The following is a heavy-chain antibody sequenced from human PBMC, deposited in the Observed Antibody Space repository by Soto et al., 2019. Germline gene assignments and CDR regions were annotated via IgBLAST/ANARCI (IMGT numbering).Heavy chain of an antibody. CDR3: ARSQDIVVVVAATPWFDP. Sequence: QVQLQQWGAGLLKPSETLSLTCAVYGGSFSGYYWSWIRQPPGKGLEWIGEINHSGSTNYNPSLKSRVTISVDTSKNQVSLKLSSVTAADTAVYYCARSQDIVVVVAATPWFDPWGQGTLVTVSS. CDR1: GGSFSGYY. CDR2: INHSGST. D-gene: IGHD2-15*01. J-gene: IGHJ5*02. V-gene: IGHV4-34*01.